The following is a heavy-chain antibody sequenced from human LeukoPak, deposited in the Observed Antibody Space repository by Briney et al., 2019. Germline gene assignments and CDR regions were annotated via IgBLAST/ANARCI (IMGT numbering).Heavy chain of an antibody. CDR3: TTELWELPTYDAFDI. D-gene: IGHD1-26*01. CDR2: ISGSGGST. CDR1: GFTFSSYG. J-gene: IGHJ3*02. Sequence: GGSLRLSCAASGFTFSSYGMSWVRQAPGKGLEWVSAISGSGGSTYYADSVKGRFTISRDNSKNTLYLQMNSLRAEDTAVYYCTTELWELPTYDAFDIWGQGTMVTVSS. V-gene: IGHV3-23*01.